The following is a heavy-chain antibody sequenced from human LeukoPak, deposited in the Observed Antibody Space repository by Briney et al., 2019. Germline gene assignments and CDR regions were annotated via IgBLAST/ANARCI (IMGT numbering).Heavy chain of an antibody. D-gene: IGHD3-22*01. J-gene: IGHJ4*02. CDR3: TTLGYHLDS. V-gene: IGHV3-48*03. Sequence: GGSLRLSCEASGFTFSRNWMSWVRQAPGKGLEWVAYFAGSDTTTYYADSVKGRFTISRDNARNSLYLQMNSLRAEDTALYYCTTLGYHLDSWGQGTLVTVSS. CDR2: FAGSDTTT. CDR1: GFTFSRNW.